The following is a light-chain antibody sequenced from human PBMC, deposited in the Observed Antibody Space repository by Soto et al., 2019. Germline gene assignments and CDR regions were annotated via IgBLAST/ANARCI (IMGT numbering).Light chain of an antibody. CDR1: SSDVGGYNY. CDR2: GVT. Sequence: LTQPASVSGSPGQSITISCTGTSSDVGGYNYVSWYQHHPGKAPKLIIYGVTNRPSGVSNPFSGSKSGNTASLTISGLQPEDEADYYCSSYTTSNTRQIVFGTGTKVTVL. J-gene: IGLJ1*01. CDR3: SSYTTSNTRQIV. V-gene: IGLV2-14*03.